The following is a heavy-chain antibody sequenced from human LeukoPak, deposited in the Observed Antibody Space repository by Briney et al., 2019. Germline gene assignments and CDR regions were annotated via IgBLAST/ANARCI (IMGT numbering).Heavy chain of an antibody. CDR1: GFTFSNYN. J-gene: IGHJ4*02. D-gene: IGHD6-13*01. CDR2: ISYSSSYI. CDR3: ARGIAAAAAHFDY. Sequence: GGSLRLSCAASGFTFSNYNMNWVRQAPGKGLGWVSSISYSSSYIYYADSVKGRFTISRDNAKNSLYLQMNSLRAEDTAVYYCARGIAAAAAHFDYWGQGTLVTVSS. V-gene: IGHV3-21*01.